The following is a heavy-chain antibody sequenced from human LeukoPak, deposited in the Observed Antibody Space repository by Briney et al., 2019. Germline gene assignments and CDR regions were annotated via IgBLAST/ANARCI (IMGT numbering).Heavy chain of an antibody. Sequence: SEALSLTCIVSGGSISSYYWNWIRQSAGKGLEWIGRIYIGGSTSYNPSLKSRVTMSVDTSKIQFSLNLTSVTAADTAMYYCARGPRMVAMNGYAFDIWGPGTTVIVSS. CDR3: ARGPRMVAMNGYAFDI. D-gene: IGHD2-2*01. CDR2: IYIGGST. CDR1: GGSISSYY. J-gene: IGHJ3*02. V-gene: IGHV4-4*07.